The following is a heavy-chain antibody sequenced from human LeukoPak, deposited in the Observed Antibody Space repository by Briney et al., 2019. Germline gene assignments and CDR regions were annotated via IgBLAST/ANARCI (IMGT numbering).Heavy chain of an antibody. D-gene: IGHD6-13*01. V-gene: IGHV4-59*11. Sequence: ERLSLTCTVSGGSITKHFWSWVRQSPGKGLESIAYIYYTGSTRYNPSLKSRVTISVATSKKQFSLNLRSVTAADTAVYYCARVAGLRYYMDACGKGTTVTVSS. CDR3: ARVAGLRYYMDA. CDR2: IYYTGST. J-gene: IGHJ6*03. CDR1: GGSITKHF.